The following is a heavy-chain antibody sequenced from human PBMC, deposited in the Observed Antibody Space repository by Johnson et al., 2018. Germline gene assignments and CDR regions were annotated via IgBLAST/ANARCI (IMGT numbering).Heavy chain of an antibody. J-gene: IGHJ3*01. CDR3: ANPYNSGDYSNAFDL. CDR2: ISYDGSNR. V-gene: IGHV3-30*04. CDR1: GFNFNNYA. Sequence: QVQLVQSGGGLVLPGGSLRLSCAASGFNFNNYAMSWVRQTPGKGLEWVAVISYDGSNRNYADSVKGRFTISRDNSKNTLYLQMNSLRAEDTAVYYCANPYNSGDYSNAFDLWGQGTMVTVSS. D-gene: IGHD6-25*01.